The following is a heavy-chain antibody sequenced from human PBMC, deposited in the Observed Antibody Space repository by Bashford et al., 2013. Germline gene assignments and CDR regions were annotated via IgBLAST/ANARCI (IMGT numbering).Heavy chain of an antibody. D-gene: IGHD1-26*01. CDR3: ARDSGGSGSYLRSSDY. Sequence: SETLSLTCTVSGGSISTAGYFWSWIRQLPGKGLEWIGYIYYSGSTQYNPSLKSRVTISVDTSKNQFSLNLSSVTAADTAVYYCARDSGGSGSYLRSSDYWGQGTLVTVSS. J-gene: IGHJ4*02. V-gene: IGHV4-31*03. CDR2: IYYSGST. CDR1: GGSISTAGYF.